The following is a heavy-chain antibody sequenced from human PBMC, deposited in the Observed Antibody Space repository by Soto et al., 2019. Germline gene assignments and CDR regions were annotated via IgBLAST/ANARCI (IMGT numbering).Heavy chain of an antibody. J-gene: IGHJ6*02. CDR3: ARVRYRPPDYYYSGMDD. V-gene: IGHV1-18*01. D-gene: IGHD5-18*01. CDR1: GYTFTSYG. Sequence: QVQLVQSGAEVKKPGASVKVSCKASGYTFTSYGISWVRQAPGQGLEGMGWSSADNGNTNYAQKLQGRVTMTTDTSTRTAYIGMRSLRSDDKAVYDWARVRYRPPDYYYSGMDDWGHGTTVTVSS. CDR2: SSADNGNT.